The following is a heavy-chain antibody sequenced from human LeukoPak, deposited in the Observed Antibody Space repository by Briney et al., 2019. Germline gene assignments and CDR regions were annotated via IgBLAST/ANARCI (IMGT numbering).Heavy chain of an antibody. J-gene: IGHJ4*02. D-gene: IGHD6-6*01. V-gene: IGHV3-23*01. CDR2: ISGSGGST. Sequence: PGGSLRLSCAASGFTFSTYAVNWVRQAPGKGLEWVSTISGSGGSTYYADSVKGRFTISRDNSKNTLYLQMNSLRAEDTAVYYCAKAEYSSSALFDYWGQGTLVTVSS. CDR3: AKAEYSSSALFDY. CDR1: GFTFSTYA.